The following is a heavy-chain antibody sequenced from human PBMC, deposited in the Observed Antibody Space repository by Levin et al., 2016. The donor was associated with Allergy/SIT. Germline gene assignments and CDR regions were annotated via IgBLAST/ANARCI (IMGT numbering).Heavy chain of an antibody. V-gene: IGHV4-4*07. Sequence: SETLSLTCTVSGGSISSYFWSWIRQPAGKGLEWLGHIYSAGSTNYNPSLQSRVSMSVDTSKKQFSLKLSSVTAADTAVYYCARFLNNVAVAATLGFDYWGQGTLVTVSS. CDR3: ARFLNNVAVAATLGFDY. CDR1: GGSISSYF. J-gene: IGHJ4*02. D-gene: IGHD2-15*01. CDR2: IYSAGST.